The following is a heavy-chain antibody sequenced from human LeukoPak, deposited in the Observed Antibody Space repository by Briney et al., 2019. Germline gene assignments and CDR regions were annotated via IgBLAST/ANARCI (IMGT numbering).Heavy chain of an antibody. V-gene: IGHV3-23*01. CDR1: GFTFSNYA. CDR3: AKSVSRYYGSGGFRFDY. Sequence: PGGSLRLSCAASGFTFSNYAMSWVRQAPVKGLEWVSTISGSGDDTYSADSVKGRFTISRDNSKNTLYLQMNSLRAEDTAVYYCAKSVSRYYGSGGFRFDYWGQGTLVTVSS. CDR2: ISGSGDDT. D-gene: IGHD3-22*01. J-gene: IGHJ4*02.